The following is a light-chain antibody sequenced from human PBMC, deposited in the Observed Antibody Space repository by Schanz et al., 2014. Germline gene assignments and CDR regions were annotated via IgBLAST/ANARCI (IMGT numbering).Light chain of an antibody. V-gene: IGLV2-14*01. CDR3: SSYTSSSARV. Sequence: QSALTQPASVSGSPGQSITISCTGTSSDVGGYDFVSWYQQHPGTAPKLMIYDVSHRPSEISNRFSGSKSANTASLTISGLQAEDEADYYCSSYTSSSARVFGGGTKVTVL. CDR1: SSDVGGYDF. CDR2: DVS. J-gene: IGLJ2*01.